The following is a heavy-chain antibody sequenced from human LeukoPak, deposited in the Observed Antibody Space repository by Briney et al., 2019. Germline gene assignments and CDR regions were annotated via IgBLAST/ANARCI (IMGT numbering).Heavy chain of an antibody. CDR3: ASDKSGFYHPYY. Sequence: PSGTLSLTCTVSGGSISSYCWSWIRQPPGKGLEWVGYIDYSGRTKYNPSLKSRVTMSLGTSRNQFSLKLTSVTAADTAVYYCASDKSGFYHPYYWGLGTLVTVSS. D-gene: IGHD3-22*01. CDR1: GGSISSYC. CDR2: IDYSGRT. V-gene: IGHV4-59*08. J-gene: IGHJ4*02.